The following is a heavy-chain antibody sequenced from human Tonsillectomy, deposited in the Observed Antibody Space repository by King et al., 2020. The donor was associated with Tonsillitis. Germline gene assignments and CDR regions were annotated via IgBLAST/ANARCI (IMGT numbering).Heavy chain of an antibody. CDR2: IYYSGST. D-gene: IGHD2-2*01. Sequence: VQLQESGPGLVKPSQTLSLTCIVSGGSISSGGYYWSWIRQNPGKGPEWIGYIYYSGSTYYNPSLKSRISISVDTSKNQFSLNLTSVTAADTAVYYCASATCSSTTCYRPEYFQELGQGTLVTVSS. V-gene: IGHV4-31*03. J-gene: IGHJ1*01. CDR3: ASATCSSTTCYRPEYFQE. CDR1: GGSISSGGYY.